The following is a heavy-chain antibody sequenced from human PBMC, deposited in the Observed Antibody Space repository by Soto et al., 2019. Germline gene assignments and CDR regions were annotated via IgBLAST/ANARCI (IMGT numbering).Heavy chain of an antibody. V-gene: IGHV3-48*03. CDR2: ISSTGSTI. D-gene: IGHD6-13*01. J-gene: IGHJ4*02. Sequence: SLRLSCAASGFTFSGYEMNWVRQAPGKGLEWVSYISSTGSTIYYADSVKGRFTISRDNAKNSLFLLMNSLRAEDTAVYYCARDASHSSQFDYWGQGTLVTVSS. CDR3: ARDASHSSQFDY. CDR1: GFTFSGYE.